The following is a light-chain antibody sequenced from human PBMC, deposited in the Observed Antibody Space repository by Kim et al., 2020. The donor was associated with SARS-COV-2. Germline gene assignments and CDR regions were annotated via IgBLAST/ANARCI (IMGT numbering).Light chain of an antibody. Sequence: ASVGDRVTITCRASQSVTTWLAWYQQKPGQAPKLLIYEASSLQNGVPPRFSGSGSGTQFALTISSLQPEDFATYYCQQYDAYPRTFGQGTKVDIK. CDR2: EAS. CDR1: QSVTTW. V-gene: IGKV1-5*03. CDR3: QQYDAYPRT. J-gene: IGKJ1*01.